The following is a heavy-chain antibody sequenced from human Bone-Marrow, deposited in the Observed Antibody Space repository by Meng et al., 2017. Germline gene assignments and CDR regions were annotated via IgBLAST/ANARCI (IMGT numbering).Heavy chain of an antibody. V-gene: IGHV3-21*01. J-gene: IGHJ4*02. D-gene: IGHD3-22*01. CDR2: ISSSSSYI. Sequence: GESLKISCAASGFTFSSYSMNWVRQAPGKGLEWVSSISSSSSYIYYADSVKGRFTISRDNAKNSLYLQMNSLRAEDTAVYYCARSITMIVPNYWGQGTLVNGAS. CDR3: ARSITMIVPNY. CDR1: GFTFSSYS.